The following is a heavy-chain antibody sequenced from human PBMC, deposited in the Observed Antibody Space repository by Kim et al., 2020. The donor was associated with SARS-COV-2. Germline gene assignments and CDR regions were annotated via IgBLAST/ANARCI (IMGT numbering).Heavy chain of an antibody. V-gene: IGHV3-23*01. Sequence: GGSLRLSCAASGFTFSSYAMTWVRQAPGKGLEWVSGTSASGGTTFYRDSVKGRFTISRDNSKNTLYLQLNSLRAEDTAVYYCAKDLRQSRNYPNYFAYWG. CDR3: AKDLRQSRNYPNYFAY. CDR2: TSASGGTT. J-gene: IGHJ4*01. D-gene: IGHD4-4*01. CDR1: GFTFSSYA.